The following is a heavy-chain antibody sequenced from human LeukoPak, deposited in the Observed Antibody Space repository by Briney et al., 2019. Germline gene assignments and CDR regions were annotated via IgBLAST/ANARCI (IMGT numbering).Heavy chain of an antibody. Sequence: ASVKVSCKASGYTFTSYDINWVRQATGQGLEWMGWMNPNSGGTNYAQKFQGRVTMTRDTSISTAYMELSRLRSDDTAVYYCARKPFGIVGAPIGYWGQGTLVTVSS. CDR1: GYTFTSYD. V-gene: IGHV1-2*02. CDR2: MNPNSGGT. J-gene: IGHJ4*02. CDR3: ARKPFGIVGAPIGY. D-gene: IGHD1-26*01.